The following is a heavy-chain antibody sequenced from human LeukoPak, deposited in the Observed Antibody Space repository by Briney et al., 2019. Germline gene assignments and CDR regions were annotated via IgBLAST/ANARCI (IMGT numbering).Heavy chain of an antibody. D-gene: IGHD3-22*01. CDR3: ARENPSGYYNRPIDY. CDR2: IYYSGSI. Sequence: SETLSLICTVSGASISSYYWSWVRQPPGKGLEWTGDIYYSGSIKYNPSLKSRVTMSVDTSKNQFSLKLSSVTAADTAIYYCARENPSGYYNRPIDYWGQGTLVTVSS. J-gene: IGHJ4*02. V-gene: IGHV4-59*01. CDR1: GASISSYY.